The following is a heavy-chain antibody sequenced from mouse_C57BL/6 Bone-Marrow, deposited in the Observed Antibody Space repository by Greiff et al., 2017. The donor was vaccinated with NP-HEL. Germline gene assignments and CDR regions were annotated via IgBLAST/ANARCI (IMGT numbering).Heavy chain of an antibody. D-gene: IGHD2-3*01. CDR2: INPYNGGT. Sequence: EVQLQQSGPVLVKPGASVKMSCKASGYTFTDYYMNWVKQSHGKSLEWIGVINPYNGGTSYNQKLKGKATLTVDKSSSTAYMELNSLTSEGAAGYYCARDGWLLRVDYWGQGTTLTVSS. CDR3: ARDGWLLRVDY. CDR1: GYTFTDYY. V-gene: IGHV1-19*01. J-gene: IGHJ2*01.